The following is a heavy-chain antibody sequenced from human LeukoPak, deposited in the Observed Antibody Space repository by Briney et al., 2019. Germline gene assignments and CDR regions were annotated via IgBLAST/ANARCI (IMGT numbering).Heavy chain of an antibody. D-gene: IGHD4-23*01. CDR3: AYTSTVVTPFDS. CDR1: GFSLSTTGVG. V-gene: IGHV2-5*02. CDR2: IYWDAGK. Sequence: SGPTLVKPTQTLKLTCAFSGFSLSTTGVGVGWIRQPPGKALEWLALIYWDAGKRYNSSLKRRLTIIKDTSKNQVVLTLTDLDPLDTATYYCAYTSTVVTPFDSWGQGILVTVSS. J-gene: IGHJ4*02.